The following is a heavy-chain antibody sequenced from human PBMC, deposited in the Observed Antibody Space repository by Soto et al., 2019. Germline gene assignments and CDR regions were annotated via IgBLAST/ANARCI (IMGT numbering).Heavy chain of an antibody. CDR1: GFTFRSFA. CDR3: AKDEYWESHFYYFMDL. V-gene: IGHV3-30*15. Sequence: GGALRLSCAAPGFTFRSFAMHWGRPAPGKGLEWVAVISHDGSITYYSDSVKGRFTMSRDNSNNTLFLQMSSLRSEDTAIYYCAKDEYWESHFYYFMDLWGRGTTVTVSS. CDR2: ISHDGSIT. J-gene: IGHJ6*03. D-gene: IGHD3-16*01.